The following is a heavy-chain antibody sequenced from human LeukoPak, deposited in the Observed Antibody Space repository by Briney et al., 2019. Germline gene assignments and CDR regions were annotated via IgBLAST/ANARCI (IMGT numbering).Heavy chain of an antibody. Sequence: ASVNLSCKASGYTFTIYYMHCVRQAPGQGLEWMGIINPSGGSTSYAQKFQGRVTMTRDTSTSTVYMELRSLRSEDTDVYYCARPPNSSGYSLDYWGQGTLVTVSS. J-gene: IGHJ4*02. CDR3: ARPPNSSGYSLDY. CDR1: GYTFTIYY. V-gene: IGHV1-46*01. D-gene: IGHD3-22*01. CDR2: INPSGGST.